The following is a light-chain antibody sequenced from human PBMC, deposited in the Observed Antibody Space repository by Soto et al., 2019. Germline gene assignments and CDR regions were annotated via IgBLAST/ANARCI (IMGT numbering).Light chain of an antibody. Sequence: QSVLTQPPSVSAAPGQKVTISCSGSSYIIGYNYVSWYQQLPGKAPKLMIYEVSKRPSGVPDRFSGSKSGNTASLTVSGLQAGDEADYYCSSYAGSNNFVFGTGTKVTVL. V-gene: IGLV2-8*01. CDR3: SSYAGSNNFV. CDR1: SYIIGYNY. CDR2: EVS. J-gene: IGLJ1*01.